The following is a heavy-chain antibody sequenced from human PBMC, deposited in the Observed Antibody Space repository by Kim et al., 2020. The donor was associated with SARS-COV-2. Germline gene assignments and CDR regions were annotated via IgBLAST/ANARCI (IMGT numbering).Heavy chain of an antibody. Sequence: GESLKISCKGSGYSFTSNWIAWVRQMPGKGLEWMGIIFLANPDTKYSPSFQGQVTISADKSISTAYLQWSSLKASDTAVYFCARLDSSSYRYWGQGTLVAVSS. CDR2: IFLANPDT. J-gene: IGHJ4*02. D-gene: IGHD3-22*01. CDR3: ARLDSSSYRY. CDR1: GYSFTSNW. V-gene: IGHV5-51*01.